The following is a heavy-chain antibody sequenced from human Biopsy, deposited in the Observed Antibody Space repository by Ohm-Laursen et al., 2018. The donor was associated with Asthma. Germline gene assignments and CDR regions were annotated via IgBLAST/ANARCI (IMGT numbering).Heavy chain of an antibody. V-gene: IGHV3-33*01. CDR1: GFTFSRYG. CDR3: ASYEVVTAILPMDV. CDR2: IWHDGSNA. D-gene: IGHD2-21*02. J-gene: IGHJ6*02. Sequence: SLRLSCTASGFTFSRYGMHWVRQAPGKGLEWVAVIWHDGSNAFYADSVKGRFTIARDNSKNTVYLQMNSLRAEDTAVYYCASYEVVTAILPMDVWGQGTTVTVS.